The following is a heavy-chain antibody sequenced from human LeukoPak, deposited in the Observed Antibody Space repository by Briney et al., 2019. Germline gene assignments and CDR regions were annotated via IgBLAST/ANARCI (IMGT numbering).Heavy chain of an antibody. D-gene: IGHD2-21*02. CDR2: ISYDGSNK. J-gene: IGHJ4*02. Sequence: GRSLRLSCAASGFTFNSYGMHWVRRAPGKGLEWVAVISYDGSNKYYADSVKGRFTISRDNSKNTLYLQMNNLRAEDTAVFYCAKDLHCGGDCFLFDYWGQGTLVTVSS. CDR3: AKDLHCGGDCFLFDY. CDR1: GFTFNSYG. V-gene: IGHV3-30*18.